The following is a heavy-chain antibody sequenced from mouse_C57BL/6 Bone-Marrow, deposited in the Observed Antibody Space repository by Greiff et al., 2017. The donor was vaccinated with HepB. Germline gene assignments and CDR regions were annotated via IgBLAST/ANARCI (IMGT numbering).Heavy chain of an antibody. CDR3: ASGGNRYWYFDV. CDR1: GYSFTGYY. V-gene: IGHV1-42*01. Sequence: EVQLQQSGPELVKPGASVKISCKASGYSFTGYYMNWVKQSPEKSLEWIGEINPSTGGTTYNQKFKAKATLTVDKSSSTAYMQLKSLTSEDSAVYYCASGGNRYWYFDVWGTGTTVTVSS. J-gene: IGHJ1*03. CDR2: INPSTGGT. D-gene: IGHD1-1*02.